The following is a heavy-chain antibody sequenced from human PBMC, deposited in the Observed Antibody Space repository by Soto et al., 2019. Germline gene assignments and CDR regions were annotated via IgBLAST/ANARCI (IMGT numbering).Heavy chain of an antibody. CDR2: IYYSGST. CDR1: GGSISSSSYY. CDR3: ARLADTAMVSG. V-gene: IGHV4-39*01. D-gene: IGHD5-18*01. Sequence: ETLSLTCTVSGGSISSSSYYWGWIRQPPGKGLEWIGSIYYSGSTYYNPSLKSRVTISVDTSKNQFSLKLSSVTAADTAVYYCARLADTAMVSGWGQGTLVTVSS. J-gene: IGHJ4*02.